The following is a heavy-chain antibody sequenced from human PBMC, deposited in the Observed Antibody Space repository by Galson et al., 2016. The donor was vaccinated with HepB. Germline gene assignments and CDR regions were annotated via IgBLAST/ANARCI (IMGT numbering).Heavy chain of an antibody. Sequence: SVKVSCKVSGYTLNELSMHWVRQAPGKGLEWMGGFDPEDGETIFTQKFQGRVTMTEDTATDTAYMELSSLRSEDTAVYYCAILKFGLRSSSSTERDYYGMDVWGKGTTVTVSS. V-gene: IGHV1-24*01. CDR3: AILKFGLRSSSSTERDYYGMDV. CDR1: GYTLNELS. CDR2: FDPEDGET. D-gene: IGHD2-2*01. J-gene: IGHJ6*04.